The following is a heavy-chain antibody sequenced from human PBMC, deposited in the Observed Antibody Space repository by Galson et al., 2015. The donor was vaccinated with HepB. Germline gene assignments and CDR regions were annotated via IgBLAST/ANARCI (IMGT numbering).Heavy chain of an antibody. V-gene: IGHV6-1*01. D-gene: IGHD3-22*01. Sequence: CAISGDSVSSNSAAWNWIRQSPSRGLEWLGRTHYRSKWYNDYAVSVKSRITINPDTSKNQFSLQLNSVTPEDTAVYYCARGPGYYDSSGYRIHFDYWGQGTLVTVSS. CDR2: THYRSKWYN. J-gene: IGHJ4*02. CDR1: GDSVSSNSAA. CDR3: ARGPGYYDSSGYRIHFDY.